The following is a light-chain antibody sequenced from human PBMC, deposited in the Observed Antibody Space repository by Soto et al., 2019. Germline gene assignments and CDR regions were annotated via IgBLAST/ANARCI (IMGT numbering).Light chain of an antibody. CDR1: QSISVW. CDR3: QQYNSYSPT. V-gene: IGKV1-5*03. Sequence: DIQMTQSPSTLSASVGDTVTVTCRASQSISVWLAWYQQKAGKAPNLLIYKASRLESGVPSRFSASGSETEFTLTISGLQPGDSATYYCQQYNSYSPTFGQGTKVDIK. J-gene: IGKJ1*01. CDR2: KAS.